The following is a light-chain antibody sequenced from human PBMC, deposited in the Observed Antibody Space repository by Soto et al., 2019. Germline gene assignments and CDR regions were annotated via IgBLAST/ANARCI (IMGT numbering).Light chain of an antibody. J-gene: IGLJ1*01. CDR3: SSYTSSSTLAV. CDR1: SSDVGGYNY. CDR2: EVS. V-gene: IGLV2-14*01. Sequence: LTQPASVSGSPGQSTTISCTGTSSDVGGYNYVSWYQQHPGKAPKLMIYEVSNRPSGVSNRFSGSKSGNTASLTISGLQAEDEADYYCSSYTSSSTLAVFGTGTKVTVL.